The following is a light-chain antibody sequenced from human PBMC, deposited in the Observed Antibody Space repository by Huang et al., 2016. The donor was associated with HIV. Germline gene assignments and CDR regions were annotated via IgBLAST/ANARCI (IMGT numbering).Light chain of an antibody. V-gene: IGKV1-39*01. J-gene: IGKJ3*01. CDR2: GES. CDR1: RNINTY. CDR3: QQSYNTLT. Sequence: DIQMTQSPSSLSASVGDRVTITCRASRNINTYLNWYQQKPGKAPKLLIYGESKLQSGVPSRFSGSGSGTDFTLTISSLQPEDFATYYCQQSYNTLTFGPGTTVDI.